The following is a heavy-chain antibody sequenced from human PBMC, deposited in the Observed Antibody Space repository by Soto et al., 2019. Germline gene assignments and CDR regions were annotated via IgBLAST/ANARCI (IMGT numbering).Heavy chain of an antibody. CDR2: IHSDGSST. CDR1: GFTFSYYW. D-gene: IGHD2-21*02. Sequence: EVQLVESEGGLVQPGGSLSLSSAASGFTFSYYWMHWVRQAPGQGLVWVSRIHSDGSSTTYADSVKGRFTISRDNAKNTLSLQMNSLRVEDTAVYYCARGDRGAFDLWGQGTMVTVSS. CDR3: ARGDRGAFDL. V-gene: IGHV3-74*01. J-gene: IGHJ3*01.